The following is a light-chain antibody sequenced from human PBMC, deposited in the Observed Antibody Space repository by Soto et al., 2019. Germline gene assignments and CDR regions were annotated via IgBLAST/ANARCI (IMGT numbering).Light chain of an antibody. V-gene: IGKV3-20*01. J-gene: IGKJ1*01. CDR1: QSVSSSY. CDR3: QQSYSTPKT. Sequence: EIVLTQSPGTLSLSPGERATLSCRASQSVSSSYLAWYQQKPGQAPRLLIYAASSLQSGVPSRFSGSGSGTDFTLTISSLQPEDFATYYCQQSYSTPKTFGQGTKVDIK. CDR2: AAS.